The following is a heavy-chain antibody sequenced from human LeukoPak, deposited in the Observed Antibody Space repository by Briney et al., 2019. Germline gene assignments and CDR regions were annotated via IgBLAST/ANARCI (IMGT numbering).Heavy chain of an antibody. D-gene: IGHD7-27*01. CDR3: AKDAEKLGTYFDY. J-gene: IGHJ4*02. Sequence: PGGSLRLSCTVSGFIFADYSMSWFRQAPGKGLEWVAVISYDGSNKYYADSVKGRFTISRDNSKNTLYLQMNSLRAEDTAVYYCAKDAEKLGTYFDYWGQGTLVTVSS. V-gene: IGHV3-30*04. CDR2: ISYDGSNK. CDR1: GFIFADYS.